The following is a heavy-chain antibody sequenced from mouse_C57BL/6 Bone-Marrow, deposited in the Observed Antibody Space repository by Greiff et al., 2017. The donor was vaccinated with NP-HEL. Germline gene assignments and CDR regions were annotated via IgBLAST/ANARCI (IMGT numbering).Heavy chain of an antibody. V-gene: IGHV1-72*01. CDR2: IDPNSGGT. CDR3: ARYYYGGRGWYFDV. Sequence: QVQLQQPGADLVKPGASVKLSCKASGYTFTSYWMHWVKQRPGRGLEWIGRIDPNSGGTKFNEKFKTKATLTVDKPSSPAYMQLSSLTSEGSAVYYCARYYYGGRGWYFDVWGTGTTVTVSS. D-gene: IGHD1-1*01. J-gene: IGHJ1*03. CDR1: GYTFTSYW.